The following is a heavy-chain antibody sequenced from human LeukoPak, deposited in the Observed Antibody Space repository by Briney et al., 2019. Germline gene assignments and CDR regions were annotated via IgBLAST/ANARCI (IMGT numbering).Heavy chain of an antibody. Sequence: PSETLSLTCTVSGGSISSYYWSWIRQPPGKGLEWIGYIYYSGSTTYNPSLKSRVTISVDTSKNQFSLKLSSVTAEDTALYYCAIGSTVLTDYWGQGTLVTVSS. V-gene: IGHV4-59*01. CDR1: GGSISSYY. J-gene: IGHJ4*02. CDR3: AIGSTVLTDY. D-gene: IGHD4-23*01. CDR2: IYYSGST.